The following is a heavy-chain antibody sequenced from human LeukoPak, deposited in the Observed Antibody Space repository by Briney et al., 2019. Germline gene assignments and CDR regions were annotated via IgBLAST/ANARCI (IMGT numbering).Heavy chain of an antibody. J-gene: IGHJ5*02. Sequence: SETLSLTCTVSGGSISSHFWSWIRQPPGKGLEWIGYMSYSGSTNYNPSLKSRVTISVDASKNQFSLKLTSVSAADMAVYYCARDRAPVTMIRGAPGGFDPWGQGTLVTVSS. CDR1: GGSISSHF. CDR2: MSYSGST. D-gene: IGHD3-10*01. CDR3: ARDRAPVTMIRGAPGGFDP. V-gene: IGHV4-59*11.